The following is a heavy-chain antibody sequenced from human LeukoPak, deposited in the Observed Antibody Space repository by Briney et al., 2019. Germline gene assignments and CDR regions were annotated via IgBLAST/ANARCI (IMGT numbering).Heavy chain of an antibody. CDR2: IKQDGSEK. Sequence: PGGSLRLSCAASGFTFSSYWMSWVRQAPGKGLEWVANIKQDGSEKYYVDSVKGRFTISGDNAKNSLYLQMNSLRAEDTAVYYCARVARFGVVFIYYYYGMDVWGQGTTVTVSS. V-gene: IGHV3-7*01. D-gene: IGHD3-3*01. CDR1: GFTFSSYW. CDR3: ARVARFGVVFIYYYYGMDV. J-gene: IGHJ6*02.